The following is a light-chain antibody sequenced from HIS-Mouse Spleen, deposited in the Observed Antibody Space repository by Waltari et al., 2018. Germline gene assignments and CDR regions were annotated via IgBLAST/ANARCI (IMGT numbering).Light chain of an antibody. CDR3: SSYAGSNNVV. J-gene: IGLJ2*01. CDR1: ISDVGGYNY. V-gene: IGLV2-8*01. Sequence: QSALTQPPSASGSPGQSVTISCTGTISDVGGYNYVSWYQQHPGKAPKLMIYEVSKRPSGGPDRFSGSKSGNAASLTVSGLQAEDEADYYCSSYAGSNNVVFGGGTKLTVL. CDR2: EVS.